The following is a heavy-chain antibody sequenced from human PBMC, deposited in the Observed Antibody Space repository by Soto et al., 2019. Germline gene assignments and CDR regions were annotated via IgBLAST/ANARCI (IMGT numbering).Heavy chain of an antibody. CDR3: ARDYCTNGVCYANWFDP. Sequence: SETMSLTCTVAGGSISSYYWSWIRQQPGKGLEWIGYIYYSGSTNYNPSLKSRVTIPVDTSKNQFSLKLSSVTAADTAVYYCARDYCTNGVCYANWFDPWGQGTLVTVSS. V-gene: IGHV4-59*01. J-gene: IGHJ5*02. CDR1: GGSISSYY. CDR2: IYYSGST. D-gene: IGHD2-8*01.